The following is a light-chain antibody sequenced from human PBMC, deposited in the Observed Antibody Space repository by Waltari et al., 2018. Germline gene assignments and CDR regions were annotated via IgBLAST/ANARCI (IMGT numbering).Light chain of an antibody. CDR1: QSLLHNTGNNY. J-gene: IGKJ4*02. CDR3: KQSRKGPRT. Sequence: EIVVTQTLHPLPVTPGEQASISRRSSQSLLHNTGNNYLDWYLQKPGPAPQLLIYLGSNRASGVPDRFSGSGSGTDFTLNISRVEAEDVGVYYCKQSRKGPRTFGGGTKVEIK. CDR2: LGS. V-gene: IGKV2-28*01.